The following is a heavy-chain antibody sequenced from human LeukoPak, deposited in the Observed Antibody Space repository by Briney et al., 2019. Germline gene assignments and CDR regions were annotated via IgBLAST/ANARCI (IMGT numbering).Heavy chain of an antibody. CDR1: GFTLSSYW. Sequence: QPGGSLRLSCAASGFTLSSYWMSWVRQAPGKGLVWVANVKQDGSERYYVGSVRGRFTISRDNAKNSLYLQMNSLRAEDTAVYYCAREGAYYLDSWGQGTLVAVSS. J-gene: IGHJ4*02. V-gene: IGHV3-7*01. CDR3: AREGAYYLDS. CDR2: VKQDGSER. D-gene: IGHD4/OR15-4a*01.